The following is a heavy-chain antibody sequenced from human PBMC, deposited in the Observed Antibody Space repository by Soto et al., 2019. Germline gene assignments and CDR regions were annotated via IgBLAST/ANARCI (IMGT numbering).Heavy chain of an antibody. CDR2: ISSSSSTI. CDR3: ARDRVGLGVTNSFDY. J-gene: IGHJ4*02. CDR1: GFTFSSYS. Sequence: GGSLRLSCAASGFTFSSYSMNWVRQAPGKGLEWVSYISSSSSTIYYADSVKGRFTISRDNAKNSLYLQMNSLRDEDTAVYYCARDRVGLGVTNSFDYWGQGTLVTVSS. D-gene: IGHD2-21*02. V-gene: IGHV3-48*02.